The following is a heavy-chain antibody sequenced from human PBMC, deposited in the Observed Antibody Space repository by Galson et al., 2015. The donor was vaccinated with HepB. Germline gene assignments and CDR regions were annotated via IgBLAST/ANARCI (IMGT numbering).Heavy chain of an antibody. J-gene: IGHJ4*02. V-gene: IGHV3-21*01. CDR3: ARDKGRERRGRYFDY. CDR1: GFTFSSYS. CDR2: ISSSSSYI. Sequence: SLRLSCAASGFTFSSYSMNWVRQAPGKGLEWVSSISSSSSYIYYADSVKGRFTISRDNAKNSLYLQMNSLRAEDTAVYYCARDKGRERRGRYFDYWGQGTLVTVSS. D-gene: IGHD1-26*01.